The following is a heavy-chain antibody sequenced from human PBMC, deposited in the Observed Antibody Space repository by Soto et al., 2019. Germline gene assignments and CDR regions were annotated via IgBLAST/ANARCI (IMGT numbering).Heavy chain of an antibody. V-gene: IGHV4-30-2*01. CDR3: ARHYYGSGSYYLSYFDY. CDR1: GGSISSGGYS. J-gene: IGHJ4*02. D-gene: IGHD3-10*01. CDR2: IYHSGST. Sequence: SETLSLTCAVSGGSISSGGYSWSWIRQPPGKGLEWIGYIYHSGSTYYNPSLKSRVTISVDRSKNQFSLKLSSVTAADTAVYYCARHYYGSGSYYLSYFDYWGQGTLVTVSS.